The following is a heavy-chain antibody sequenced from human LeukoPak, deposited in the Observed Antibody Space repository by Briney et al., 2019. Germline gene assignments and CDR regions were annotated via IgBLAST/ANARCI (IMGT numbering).Heavy chain of an antibody. CDR3: ARYEVVPAARWIYYYYGMDV. CDR2: ISAYNGNT. Sequence: ASVKVSCKASGYTFTSYGISWVRQAPGQGLEWMGWISAYNGNTNYAQKLQGRVTMTTDTSTSTAYMELRSLRSDDTAVYYCARYEVVPAARWIYYYYGMDVWGQGTTVTVSS. CDR1: GYTFTSYG. V-gene: IGHV1-18*01. D-gene: IGHD2-2*01. J-gene: IGHJ6*02.